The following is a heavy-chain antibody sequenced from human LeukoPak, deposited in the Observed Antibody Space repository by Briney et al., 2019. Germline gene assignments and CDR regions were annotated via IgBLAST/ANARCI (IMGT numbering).Heavy chain of an antibody. D-gene: IGHD6-19*01. J-gene: IGHJ3*02. CDR2: IIPIFGTA. CDR1: GGTFISYA. V-gene: IGHV1-69*13. CDR3: ARKVEAGLEAFDI. Sequence: SVKVSCKASGGTFISYAISWVRQAPGQGLEWMGGIIPIFGTANYAQKFQGRVTITADESTSTAYMELSSLRSEDTAVYYCARKVEAGLEAFDIWGQGTMVTVSS.